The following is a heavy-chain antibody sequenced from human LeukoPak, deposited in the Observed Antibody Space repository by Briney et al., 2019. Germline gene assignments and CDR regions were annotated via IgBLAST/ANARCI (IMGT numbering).Heavy chain of an antibody. V-gene: IGHV3-9*01. CDR1: GFTFDDYA. CDR2: ISWNSGSI. CDR3: AKALLPDVDTAMVIDY. Sequence: PGRSLRLSCAASGFTFDDYAMHWVRQAPGKGLEWVSGISWNSGSIGYVDSVKGRFTISRDNAKNSLYLQMNSLRAEDTALYYCAKALLPDVDTAMVIDYWGQGTLVTVSS. J-gene: IGHJ4*02. D-gene: IGHD5-18*01.